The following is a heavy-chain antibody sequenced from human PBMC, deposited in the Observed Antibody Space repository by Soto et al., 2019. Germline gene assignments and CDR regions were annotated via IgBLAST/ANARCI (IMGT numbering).Heavy chain of an antibody. CDR3: ARHYNYGMDV. V-gene: IGHV4-34*01. J-gene: IGHJ6*02. CDR1: GGSFSGYY. D-gene: IGHD1-1*01. CDR2: INHSGST. Sequence: SETLSLTCAVYGGSFSGYYWSWIRQPPGKGLEWIGEINHSGSTNYNPSLKSRVTISVDTSISTAYLQWSSLKASDTDMYYCARHYNYGMDVWGQGTTVTVSS.